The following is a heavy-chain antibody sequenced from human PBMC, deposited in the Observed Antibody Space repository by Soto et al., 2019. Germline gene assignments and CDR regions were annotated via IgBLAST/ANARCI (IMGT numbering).Heavy chain of an antibody. CDR3: ERDPPGSGWTFDF. J-gene: IGHJ4*02. CDR1: GFTFSTYA. V-gene: IGHV3-33*01. CDR2: IWDDGSNT. D-gene: IGHD6-19*01. Sequence: QVQLVESGGGVVQPGRSLRLSCAASGFTFSTYAIHWVRQAPGKGLEWVAFIWDDGSNTYYADPVKGRFTVSRDNSKNTRYLQMNSLRSEDTAVYYWERDPPGSGWTFDFGGQGTLVTGSS.